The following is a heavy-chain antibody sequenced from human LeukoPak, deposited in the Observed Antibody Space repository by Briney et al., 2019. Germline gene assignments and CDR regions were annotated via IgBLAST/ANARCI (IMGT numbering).Heavy chain of an antibody. CDR3: VRTRLSDHIVPAAERADDACDM. D-gene: IGHD2-2*01. J-gene: IGHJ3*02. Sequence: LSETLSLTCTVSGGSISSSRYYWGWIRQPPGKWLEWVGTIHYSGSTYYNPSLKSRVTVSVATSDNQFSLKLSSVAAADTAVYFCVRTRLSDHIVPAAERADDACDMWGQGTMVTVSS. V-gene: IGHV4-39*07. CDR2: IHYSGST. CDR1: GGSISSSRYY.